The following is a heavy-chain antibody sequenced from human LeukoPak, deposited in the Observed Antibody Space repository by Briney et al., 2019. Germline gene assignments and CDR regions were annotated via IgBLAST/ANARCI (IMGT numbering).Heavy chain of an antibody. J-gene: IGHJ4*02. V-gene: IGHV1-2*02. CDR1: GYTFTGYY. D-gene: IGHD3-22*01. CDR2: INPNSGGT. Sequence: GASVKVSCKASGYTFTGYYMHWVRQAPGQGLEWMGWINPNSGGTNYAQKFQGRVTMTRDTSTSTAYMELSRLRSDDTAVYYCARAGKYYYDSSGYYHFDYWGQGTLVTVSS. CDR3: ARAGKYYYDSSGYYHFDY.